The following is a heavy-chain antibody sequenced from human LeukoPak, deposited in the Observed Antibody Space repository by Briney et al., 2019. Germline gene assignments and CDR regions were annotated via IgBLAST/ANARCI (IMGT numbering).Heavy chain of an antibody. CDR3: ARRYYDFWSGHDV. J-gene: IGHJ6*02. CDR2: LYYSGST. D-gene: IGHD3-3*01. Sequence: SETLSLTCTVSGGSISSSSYYWGWIRQPPGKGLEWIGSLYYSGSTYYNPSLKSRVTISVDTSKNQFSLKLSSVTAADTAVYYCARRYYDFWSGHDVWGQGTTVTVSS. CDR1: GGSISSSSYY. V-gene: IGHV4-39*07.